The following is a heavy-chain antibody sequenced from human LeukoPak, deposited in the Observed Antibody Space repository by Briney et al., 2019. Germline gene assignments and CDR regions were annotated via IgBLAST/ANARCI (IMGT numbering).Heavy chain of an antibody. CDR1: GFTFSSYG. J-gene: IGHJ6*03. CDR2: ISSSGTTI. CDR3: ARDFNYDILTGYYYYYMDV. D-gene: IGHD3-9*01. Sequence: GGSLRLSCAASGFTFSSYGMNWVRQAPGKGLEWVSYISSSGTTIYYADSVKGRFTISRDNAKNSLYLQMNSLRAEDTAVYYCARDFNYDILTGYYYYYMDVWGKGTTVTISS. V-gene: IGHV3-48*04.